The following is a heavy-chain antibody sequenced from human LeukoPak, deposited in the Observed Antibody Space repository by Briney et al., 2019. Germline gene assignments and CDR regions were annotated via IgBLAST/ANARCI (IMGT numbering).Heavy chain of an antibody. CDR2: IRYDGSNK. D-gene: IGHD4-17*01. V-gene: IGHV3-30*02. J-gene: IGHJ4*02. CDR3: ATHLDYGDYKYYFDY. Sequence: GGSLRLSCAAFGFTFSSYGMHWVRQAPGKGLEWVAFIRYDGSNKYYADSVKGRFTISRDNSKNTLYLQMNSLRAEDTAVYYCATHLDYGDYKYYFDYWGQGTLVTVSS. CDR1: GFTFSSYG.